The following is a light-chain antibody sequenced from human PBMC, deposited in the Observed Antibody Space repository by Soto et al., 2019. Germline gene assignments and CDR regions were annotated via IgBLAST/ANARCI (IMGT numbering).Light chain of an antibody. CDR1: SSDVGGHDY. J-gene: IGLJ1*01. CDR2: DVS. CDR3: SSYTSSSNPYV. Sequence: QSALTQPASVSGSPGQSITISCTGSSSDVGGHDYVSWYQQHPGKAPKLMIYDVSNRPSGVSTRFSGSKSGNTASLTISGLQANDEAGYYCSSYTSSSNPYVFGTGTKLTVL. V-gene: IGLV2-14*01.